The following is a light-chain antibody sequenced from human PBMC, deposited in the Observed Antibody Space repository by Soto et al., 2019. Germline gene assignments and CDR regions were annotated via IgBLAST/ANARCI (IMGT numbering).Light chain of an antibody. CDR3: QQYNNWPPYT. J-gene: IGKJ2*01. V-gene: IGKV3-15*01. CDR1: QSVSSN. CDR2: GAS. Sequence: EIVVTQSPVTLSVSPGERVSLSCRASQSVSSNLAWYQQKPGQAPRLLIHGASTRATGIPARFSGSGSGTEFALTISSLQSEDFAVYYCQQYNNWPPYTFGQGTKVDIK.